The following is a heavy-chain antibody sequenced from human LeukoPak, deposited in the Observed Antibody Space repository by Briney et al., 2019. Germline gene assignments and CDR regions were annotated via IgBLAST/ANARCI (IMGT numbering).Heavy chain of an antibody. CDR1: GYTFTGYY. J-gene: IGHJ4*02. CDR3: ARVISRYSGSYNLDY. CDR2: INPSGGT. Sequence: GPVKVSCKASGYTFTGYYMHWVRQAPGQGLEWMGIINPSGGTNYAQKFQGRVTMTRDTSISTAYMELSRLRSDDTAVYYCARVISRYSGSYNLDYWGQGTLVTVSS. D-gene: IGHD1-26*01. V-gene: IGHV1-2*02.